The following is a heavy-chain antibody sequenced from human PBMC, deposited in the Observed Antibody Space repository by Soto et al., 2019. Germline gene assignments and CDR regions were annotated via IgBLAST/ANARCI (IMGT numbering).Heavy chain of an antibody. CDR2: ISPDGITT. CDR3: ADSWLPTSY. CDR1: GFTFRNFW. J-gene: IGHJ4*02. V-gene: IGHV3-74*01. Sequence: PVGSLRLSCAASGFTFRNFWMHWVRQAPGKGLVWVSRISPDGITTSYADSVKGRFTISRDNAKSTLYLQMNSLRAEDTAVYYCADSWLPTSYWGLRTLVTVSS. D-gene: IGHD5-12*01.